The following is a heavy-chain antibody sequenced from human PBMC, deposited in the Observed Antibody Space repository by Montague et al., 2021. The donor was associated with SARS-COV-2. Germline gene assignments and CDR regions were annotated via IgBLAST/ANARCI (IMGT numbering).Heavy chain of an antibody. V-gene: IGHV3-7*04. CDR1: GFTFSTSW. Sequence: SLRLSCAASGFTFSTSWMIWVRQAPGNGLEWVANMKPDGSEKYYVDSVKGRFTISRDNAKNPLYLQMSSLRAEDTAVYYCARGHGNTWGQGTLVTVSS. CDR2: MKPDGSEK. CDR3: ARGHGNT. D-gene: IGHD1/OR15-1a*01. J-gene: IGHJ5*02.